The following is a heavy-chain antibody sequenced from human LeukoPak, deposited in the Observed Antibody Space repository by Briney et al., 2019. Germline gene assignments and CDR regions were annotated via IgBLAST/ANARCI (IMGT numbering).Heavy chain of an antibody. CDR1: GFTFSSYW. Sequence: GGSLRLSCAASGFTFSSYWMHWVRQAPGKGLVWVSRINSDGSSTSYADSVKGRFTISRDNATNTLYLQMNSLRAEDTAVYYCARERISPYCGGDCYSVWGQGTLVTVSS. J-gene: IGHJ4*02. CDR2: INSDGSST. D-gene: IGHD2-21*02. CDR3: ARERISPYCGGDCYSV. V-gene: IGHV3-74*01.